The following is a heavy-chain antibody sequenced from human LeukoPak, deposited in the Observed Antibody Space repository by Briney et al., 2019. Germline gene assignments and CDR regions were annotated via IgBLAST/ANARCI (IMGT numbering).Heavy chain of an antibody. D-gene: IGHD5-18*01. CDR1: GGTFISYA. CDR2: IIPIFGTA. V-gene: IGHV1-69*06. Sequence: SVKVSCNASGGTFISYAISWVRRAPGQGLEWMGGIIPIFGTANYAQKFQGRVTITADKSTSTAYMELSSLRSEDTAVYYCARSPYSYANPIDYWGQGTLVTVSS. J-gene: IGHJ4*02. CDR3: ARSPYSYANPIDY.